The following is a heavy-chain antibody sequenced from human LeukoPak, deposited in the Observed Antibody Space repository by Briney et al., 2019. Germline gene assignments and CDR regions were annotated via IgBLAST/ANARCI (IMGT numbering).Heavy chain of an antibody. V-gene: IGHV4-59*01. J-gene: IGHJ5*02. CDR1: GVSITSYH. D-gene: IGHD3-10*01. CDR3: ARGQLGSGMDDP. CDR2: ISYSGSA. Sequence: PSETLSLTCTVTGVSITSYHWSWIRQPPGKGLEWIGYISYSGSANHNPSLKSRATILLDTSKNQFSLRLTSVTPADTAVYYCARGQLGSGMDDPWGQGTLVTVSS.